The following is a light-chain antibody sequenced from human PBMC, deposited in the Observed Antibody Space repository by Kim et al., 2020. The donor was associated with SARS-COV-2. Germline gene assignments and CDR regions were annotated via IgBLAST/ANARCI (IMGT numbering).Light chain of an antibody. V-gene: IGKV1-39*01. Sequence: DIQMTQSPSSLSASVGDRVTITCRASQSISSYLNWYQQKPGKAPKLLIYAASSLQSGVPSRFSGSGSGTDFTLTISSLQPEDFATYYCQQSYSTPRGYTFGQGTKLGI. CDR2: AAS. CDR1: QSISSY. J-gene: IGKJ2*01. CDR3: QQSYSTPRGYT.